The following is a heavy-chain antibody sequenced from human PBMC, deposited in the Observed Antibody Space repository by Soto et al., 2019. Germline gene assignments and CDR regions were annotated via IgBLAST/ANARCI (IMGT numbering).Heavy chain of an antibody. Sequence: GGSLRLSCAASGFTFSSYGMHWVRQAPGKGLERVAVISYDGSNKYYADSVKGRFTISRDNSKNTLYLQMNSLRAEDTAVYYCAKGSRGSGYFLDYWGQGTLVTVSS. CDR3: AKGSRGSGYFLDY. CDR1: GFTFSSYG. CDR2: ISYDGSNK. V-gene: IGHV3-30*18. D-gene: IGHD3-3*01. J-gene: IGHJ4*02.